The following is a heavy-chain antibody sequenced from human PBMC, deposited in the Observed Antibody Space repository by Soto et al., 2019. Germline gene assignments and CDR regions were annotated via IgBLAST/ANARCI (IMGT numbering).Heavy chain of an antibody. D-gene: IGHD5-12*01. Sequence: SETLSLTCTVSGGSISVYYWSWIRQPPGQGLEWIGYIYHSGTIRYNPSLESRVTISVDTSKNQFSLKLASVTAADTAVYYCARTQMATLYFDYWGQGTLVTVSS. V-gene: IGHV4-59*01. J-gene: IGHJ4*02. CDR3: ARTQMATLYFDY. CDR1: GGSISVYY. CDR2: IYHSGTI.